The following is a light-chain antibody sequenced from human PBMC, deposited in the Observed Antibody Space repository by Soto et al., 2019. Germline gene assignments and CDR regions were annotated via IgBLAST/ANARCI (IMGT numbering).Light chain of an antibody. J-gene: IGKJ5*01. Sequence: EIVMTQSPATLSVSPGERATLSCRASQSVSSNLAWYQQKPGQAPRLLIYGASTRATGTPSRFSGSGSGTEFTLTNSSLQSEDFAVYYCQQYNNWLPITFGQGTRLEIK. V-gene: IGKV3-15*01. CDR2: GAS. CDR3: QQYNNWLPIT. CDR1: QSVSSN.